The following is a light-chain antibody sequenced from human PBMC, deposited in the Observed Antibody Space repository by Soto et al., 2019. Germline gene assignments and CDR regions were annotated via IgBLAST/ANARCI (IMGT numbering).Light chain of an antibody. CDR3: QSYDYSLSGYVL. CDR1: SSNIGAGYD. Sequence: QSVLTQPPSVSGAPGQRVTISCTGGSSNIGAGYDVHWYQQLPGTAPKLLIYVNTNRPSGVPDRFSGSKSGTSASLAITGLQAEDEAAYYCQSYDYSLSGYVLFGGGTKVTVL. J-gene: IGLJ2*01. CDR2: VNT. V-gene: IGLV1-40*01.